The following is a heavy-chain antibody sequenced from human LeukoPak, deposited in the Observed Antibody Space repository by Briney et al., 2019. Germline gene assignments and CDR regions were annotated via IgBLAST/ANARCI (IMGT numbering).Heavy chain of an antibody. CDR2: ISGSGGGT. CDR1: GFTFSSYA. Sequence: PGGSLRLSCAASGFTFSSYAMSWVRQAPGKGLERVSAISGSGGGTYYADSVKGRFTVSRDNSKNTLYLQMNSLRAEDTAVYYCAKPHSYDSSGYYYRGADYWGQGTLVTVSS. V-gene: IGHV3-23*01. CDR3: AKPHSYDSSGYYYRGADY. D-gene: IGHD3-22*01. J-gene: IGHJ4*02.